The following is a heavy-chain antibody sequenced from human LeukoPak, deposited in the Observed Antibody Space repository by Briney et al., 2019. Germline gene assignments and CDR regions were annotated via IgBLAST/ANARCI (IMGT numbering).Heavy chain of an antibody. J-gene: IGHJ4*02. CDR1: AFTFPTYG. CDR3: AKGQPSSGLRNYFDY. V-gene: IGHV3-23*01. Sequence: PGGSLRLSCAASAFTFPTYGMIWVRQAPGKGLEWVSYITESGDNTYYANSVKGRFTISRDNSKNTLYLQMNSLRAEDTAVYYCAKGQPSSGLRNYFDYWGQGTLVTVSS. D-gene: IGHD3-22*01. CDR2: ITESGDNT.